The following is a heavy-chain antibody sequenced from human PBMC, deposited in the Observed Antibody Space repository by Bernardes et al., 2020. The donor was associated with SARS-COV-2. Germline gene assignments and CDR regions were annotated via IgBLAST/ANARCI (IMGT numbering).Heavy chain of an antibody. CDR1: GGSISSYY. CDR2: IYYSGRS. Sequence: SETLSLTCTVSGGSISSYYWSWIRQPPGKGLEWIGSIYYSGRSKYNPSLQSRVTISADTSKNHFSLKVTSVTEADTAVYYCARVAYDFESGNYRWTTLDYYGLDVWGQGTTVVVSS. J-gene: IGHJ6*02. D-gene: IGHD3-10*01. V-gene: IGHV4-59*01. CDR3: ARVAYDFESGNYRWTTLDYYGLDV.